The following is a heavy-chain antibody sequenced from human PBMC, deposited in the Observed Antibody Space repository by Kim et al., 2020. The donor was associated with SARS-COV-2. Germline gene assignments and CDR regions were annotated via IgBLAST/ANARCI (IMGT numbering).Heavy chain of an antibody. CDR2: T. Sequence: TYCADSVKGRFTISRDKSESTLYLQTNSLRAGDTAVYYCAKTHSSGWTFDYWGQGTLVTVSS. V-gene: IGHV3-23*01. J-gene: IGHJ4*02. D-gene: IGHD6-19*01. CDR3: AKTHSSGWTFDY.